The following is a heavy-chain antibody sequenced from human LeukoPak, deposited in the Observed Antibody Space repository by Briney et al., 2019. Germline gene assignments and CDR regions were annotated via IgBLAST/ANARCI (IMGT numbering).Heavy chain of an antibody. CDR1: GYTFTSYD. J-gene: IGHJ4*02. CDR2: MNPNSGNT. CDR3: ARDPRGFLEWWGTDY. D-gene: IGHD3-3*01. V-gene: IGHV1-8*01. Sequence: ASVKVSCKASGYTFTSYDINWVRQATGQGLEWMGWMNPNSGNTGYVQKFQGRVTMTRNTSISTAYMELSSLRSEDTAVYYCARDPRGFLEWWGTDYWGQGTLVTVSS.